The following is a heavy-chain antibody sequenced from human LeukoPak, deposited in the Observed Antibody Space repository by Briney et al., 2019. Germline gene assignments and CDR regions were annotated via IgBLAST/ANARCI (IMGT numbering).Heavy chain of an antibody. CDR2: ISAYSGHT. V-gene: IGHV1-18*01. CDR3: ARDYDDNSRCFGY. J-gene: IGHJ4*02. D-gene: IGHD4-23*01. CDR1: GFTFTTYG. Sequence: ASVKVSCKTSGFTFTTYGINWVRQAPGQGLEWMGWISAYSGHTNYEQSPQGRVTMTRDTSTSTAYMELRSLRSDDTAVYYCARDYDDNSRCFGYWGQGTLVTVPS.